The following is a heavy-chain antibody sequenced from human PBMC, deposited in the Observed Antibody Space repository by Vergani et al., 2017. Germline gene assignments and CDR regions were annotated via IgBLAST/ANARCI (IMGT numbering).Heavy chain of an antibody. J-gene: IGHJ3*01. D-gene: IGHD2-15*01. CDR3: ARRSGGYYSGGKVHPLRTAFDV. V-gene: IGHV4-61*02. Sequence: QVQLQASGPGRVKPSQTLSLTCTMSGGSISAGYYFWSWLRQPAGKGLEWLGHISASGNASLSPSLKTRVSMSVDTSKNQFSLTVTSVTAADTAIYFCARRSGGYYSGGKVHPLRTAFDVWGHGTVVTVSS. CDR2: ISASGNA. CDR1: GGSISAGYYF.